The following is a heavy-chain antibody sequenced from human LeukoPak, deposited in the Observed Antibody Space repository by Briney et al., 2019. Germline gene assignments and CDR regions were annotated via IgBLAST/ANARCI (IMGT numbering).Heavy chain of an antibody. J-gene: IGHJ4*02. D-gene: IGHD3-3*01. CDR2: ISSSSSYT. Sequence: PGGSLRLSCAASGFTFSRYAMHWVRQAPGKGLEWVSYISSSSSYTNYADSVKGRFTISRDNAKNSLYLQMNSLRAEDTAVYYCARVTISRGFFDYWGQGTLVTVSS. CDR3: ARVTISRGFFDY. V-gene: IGHV3-21*05. CDR1: GFTFSRYA.